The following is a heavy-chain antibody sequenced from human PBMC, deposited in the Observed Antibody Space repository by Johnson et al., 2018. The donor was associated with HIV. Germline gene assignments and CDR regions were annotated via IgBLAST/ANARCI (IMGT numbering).Heavy chain of an antibody. V-gene: IGHV3-30*18. J-gene: IGHJ3*02. CDR1: GFTFSSYG. CDR3: AKVHIVARGSGAFDI. D-gene: IGHD6-6*01. Sequence: QVQLVESGGGVVQPGRSLRLSCAASGFTFSSYGMHWVRQAPGKGLEWVALISYDGSNSYYADSVKGRFTISRNTSKNTLYPQMNSLRAEDTAVYYCAKVHIVARGSGAFDIWGQGTMVTVSS. CDR2: ISYDGSNS.